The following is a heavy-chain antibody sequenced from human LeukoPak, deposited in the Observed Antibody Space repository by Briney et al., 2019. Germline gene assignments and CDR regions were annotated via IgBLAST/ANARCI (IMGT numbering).Heavy chain of an antibody. CDR3: ARDVGAVAGTYYFDY. CDR2: INPNSGGT. CDR1: GYTFTGYY. Sequence: ASVKVSCKASGYTFTGYYMHWVRQAPGQGLEWMGWINPNSGGTNYAQKFQGRVTMTRDTSISTAYMELSRLRSDDTAVYYCARDVGAVAGTYYFDYWGQGTLVTVSS. V-gene: IGHV1-2*02. J-gene: IGHJ4*02. D-gene: IGHD6-19*01.